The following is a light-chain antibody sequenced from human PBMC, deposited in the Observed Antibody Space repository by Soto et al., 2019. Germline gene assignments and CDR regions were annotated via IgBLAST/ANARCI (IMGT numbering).Light chain of an antibody. CDR2: GAS. J-gene: IGKJ5*01. CDR1: QSITSSF. V-gene: IGKV3D-20*02. Sequence: EIVLTQSPGILSLSPGERASLSCGASQSITSSFLAWYQQKPGQAPRLLIYGASSRATGIPDRFSGTGSETDFTINISSLEPEDFAVYYCQQRSNWPPGITFGKGTRLESK. CDR3: QQRSNWPPGIT.